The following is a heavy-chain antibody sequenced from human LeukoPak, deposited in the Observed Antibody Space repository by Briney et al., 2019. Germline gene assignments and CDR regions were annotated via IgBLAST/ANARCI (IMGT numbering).Heavy chain of an antibody. D-gene: IGHD6-19*01. CDR1: GFTFSRYN. J-gene: IGHJ6*03. CDR3: ARDAQWLVPEGYYYYMDV. Sequence: GGSLRLSCEGSGFTFSRYNMNWFRQAPGKGLERVSSISGRSSYIFYADSVKGRFTISRDNAKNSLYLQMNSLRAEGTAVYYCARDAQWLVPEGYYYYMDVWGKGTTVTVSS. V-gene: IGHV3-21*01. CDR2: ISGRSSYI.